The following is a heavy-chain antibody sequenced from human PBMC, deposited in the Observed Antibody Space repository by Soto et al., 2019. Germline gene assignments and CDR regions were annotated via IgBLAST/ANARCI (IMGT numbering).Heavy chain of an antibody. V-gene: IGHV1-2*02. CDR3: ARDEDITMVRDLGYGMEV. J-gene: IGHJ6*02. CDR1: GYTFTGYY. D-gene: IGHD3-10*01. Sequence: GPSVKVSCTASGYTFTGYYMHWVRQAPGQGLEWMGWINPNSGGTNYAQKFQGRVTMTRDTSISTAYMELSRLRSDDTAVYYCARDEDITMVRDLGYGMEVWGQGTKVTVSS. CDR2: INPNSGGT.